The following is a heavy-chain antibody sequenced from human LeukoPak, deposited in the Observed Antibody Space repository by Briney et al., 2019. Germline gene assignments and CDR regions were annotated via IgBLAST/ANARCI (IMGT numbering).Heavy chain of an antibody. CDR3: ARVECSSTTCYDDY. Sequence: GASVKVSCKTSGYTFRSYAISWVRQAPGQGLERMGWINVYNGYTNYARNFQGRVTMTTDTSTSTAYMEVRSLRSDETAVYYCARVECSSTTCYDDYWGQGTLVIVSS. D-gene: IGHD2-2*01. J-gene: IGHJ4*02. CDR1: GYTFRSYA. CDR2: INVYNGYT. V-gene: IGHV1-18*01.